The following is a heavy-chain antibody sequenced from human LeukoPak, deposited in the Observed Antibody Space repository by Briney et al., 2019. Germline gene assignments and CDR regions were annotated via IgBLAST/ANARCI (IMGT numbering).Heavy chain of an antibody. D-gene: IGHD6-13*01. CDR2: ISGSGGST. CDR1: GFTFSSYA. V-gene: IGHV3-23*01. CDR3: AKDPRSSSWYQVNWFDP. Sequence: GGSLRLSCAASGFTFSSYAMSWVRQAPGKGLEWVSAISGSGGSTYYADSVKGRFTISRDNSKNTLYLQMNSLRAEDTAVYYCAKDPRSSSWYQVNWFDPWGQGTLVTVSS. J-gene: IGHJ5*02.